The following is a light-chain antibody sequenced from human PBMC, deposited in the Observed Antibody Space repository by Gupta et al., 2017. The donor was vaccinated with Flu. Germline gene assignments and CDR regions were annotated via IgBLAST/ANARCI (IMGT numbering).Light chain of an antibody. J-gene: IGKJ1*01. CDR2: QAS. V-gene: IGKV1-5*03. CDR3: QRDDSLWT. Sequence: DIQMTQSPSTLSASVGDRVTITCRASQSISNWLAWYQQKPGKVPKLLIYQASRLESGVPSRFSGSGSGTEFTLTISSRQPDDVATYYCQRDDSLWTFGQGTRVEIK. CDR1: QSISNW.